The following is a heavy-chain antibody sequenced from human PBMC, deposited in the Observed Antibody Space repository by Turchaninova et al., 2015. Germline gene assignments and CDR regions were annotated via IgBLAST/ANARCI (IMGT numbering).Heavy chain of an antibody. CDR2: IYRDVNK. V-gene: IGHV2-5*02. CDR1: GFSLSTIGVG. D-gene: IGHD4/OR15-4a*01. Sequence: QITLEESGPTLVKPTQTLTLTCTFSGFSLSTIGVGLGWIRQPPGKALEWLAFIYRDVNKRYSPSLESKLTITKETSKNQVVLTVNTMDPLDTATYYFARAVTAAPVLGALDIWGRGTMVTVSS. J-gene: IGHJ3*02. CDR3: ARAVTAAPVLGALDI.